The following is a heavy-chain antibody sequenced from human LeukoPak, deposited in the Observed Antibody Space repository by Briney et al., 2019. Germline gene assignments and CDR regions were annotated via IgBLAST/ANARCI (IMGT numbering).Heavy chain of an antibody. Sequence: ASVKVSCKASGYTFTGYYMHWVRQAPGQGLEWMGRINPNSGGTNFAQKFQDRVSMTRDTSINTAYMELTSLRSGDTAVYYCARATPGGLHGYSFDYWGQGTVVTVYS. D-gene: IGHD5-24*01. J-gene: IGHJ4*02. CDR3: ARATPGGLHGYSFDY. CDR1: GYTFTGYY. V-gene: IGHV1-2*06. CDR2: INPNSGGT.